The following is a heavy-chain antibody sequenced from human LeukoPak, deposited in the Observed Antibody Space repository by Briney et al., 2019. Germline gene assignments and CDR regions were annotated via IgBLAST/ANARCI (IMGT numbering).Heavy chain of an antibody. Sequence: ASVKVSCKASGYTFTKYYMHWVRQAPGQGLEWMGTIDPSGGSTSYAQTFQGRVTMTRDTSTSTFYMELSSLRSEDTAVYYCARGRGIAAPGPRSLFDYWGQGTLVTVSS. CDR3: ARGRGIAAPGPRSLFDY. CDR2: IDPSGGST. V-gene: IGHV1-46*01. D-gene: IGHD6-13*01. J-gene: IGHJ4*01. CDR1: GYTFTKYY.